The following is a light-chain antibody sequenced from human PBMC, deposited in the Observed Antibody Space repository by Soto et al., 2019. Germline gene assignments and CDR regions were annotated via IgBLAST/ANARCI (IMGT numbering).Light chain of an antibody. V-gene: IGKV3D-15*01. CDR1: QSVNSN. CDR2: DIF. CDR3: QQYNSWPLT. Sequence: PGERATLSCRPSQSVNSNYLAWYQQKPGQAPRLVIYDIFTRATGVPTRISGSGSGTEFTLTISSLQSEDFAVYYCQQYNSWPLTFGGGTKVDIK. J-gene: IGKJ4*01.